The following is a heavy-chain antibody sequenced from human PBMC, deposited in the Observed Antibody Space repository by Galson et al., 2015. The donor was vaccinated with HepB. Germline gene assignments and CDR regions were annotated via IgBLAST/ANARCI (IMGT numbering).Heavy chain of an antibody. Sequence: SLRLSCAASGFTFSSYAMSWVRQAPGKGLEWVSAISGSGGSTYYADSVKGRFTISRDNAKNTLYLQMNSLRAEDTAVYYCAKDGIAVAGRFDYWGQGTLVTVSS. J-gene: IGHJ4*02. D-gene: IGHD6-19*01. CDR1: GFTFSSYA. CDR3: AKDGIAVAGRFDY. V-gene: IGHV3-23*01. CDR2: ISGSGGST.